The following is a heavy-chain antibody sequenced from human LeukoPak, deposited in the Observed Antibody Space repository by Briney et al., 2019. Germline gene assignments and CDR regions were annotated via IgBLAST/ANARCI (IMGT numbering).Heavy chain of an antibody. CDR3: ATSMIRGVIWTGGDY. V-gene: IGHV5-51*01. CDR1: GYSFTSYG. Sequence: GESLKISCKGSGYSFTSYGIGWVRQMPGKGLEWMGIIYPGDSDTRYSPSVQGQVTISADKSNSTAYLQWSSLKASDTAMYYCATSMIRGVIWTGGDYWGQGTLVTVSS. J-gene: IGHJ4*02. CDR2: IYPGDSDT. D-gene: IGHD3-10*01.